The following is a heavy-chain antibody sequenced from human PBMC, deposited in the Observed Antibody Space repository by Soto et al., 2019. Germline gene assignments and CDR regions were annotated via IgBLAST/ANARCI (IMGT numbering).Heavy chain of an antibody. J-gene: IGHJ6*02. D-gene: IGHD2-15*01. Sequence: ASETLSLTCTVSGGSISSGDYYWSWIRQPPGKGLEWIGYIYYSGSTYYNPSLKSRVTISVDTSKNQFSLKLSSVTAADTAVYYCARDHSKAQHYYYGMDVWGQGTTVTVSS. CDR3: ARDHSKAQHYYYGMDV. V-gene: IGHV4-30-4*01. CDR2: IYYSGST. CDR1: GGSISSGDYY.